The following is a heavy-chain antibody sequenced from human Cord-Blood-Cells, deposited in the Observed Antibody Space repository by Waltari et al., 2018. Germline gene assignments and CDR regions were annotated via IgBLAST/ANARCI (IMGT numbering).Heavy chain of an antibody. Sequence: QVQLVESGGGVVQPGRSLRLSCAASGFTFSSYAMHWVRQAPGKGLEWVAVISYEGSNKYYADSVKGRFTISRDNSKNTLYLQMNSLRAEDTAVYYCARSGGSIAARRGGPDYWGQGTLVTVSS. CDR2: ISYEGSNK. V-gene: IGHV3-30-3*01. CDR3: ARSGGSIAARRGGPDY. J-gene: IGHJ4*02. D-gene: IGHD6-6*01. CDR1: GFTFSSYA.